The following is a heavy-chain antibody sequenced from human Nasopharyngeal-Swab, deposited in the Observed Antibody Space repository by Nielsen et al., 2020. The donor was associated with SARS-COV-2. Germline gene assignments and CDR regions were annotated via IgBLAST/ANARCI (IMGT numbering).Heavy chain of an antibody. CDR2: ISSSSSYI. D-gene: IGHD1-26*01. CDR1: GFTFSSYS. CDR3: ARDGDYSGWELTDY. Sequence: GVLKISCAASGFTFSSYSMNWVRQAPGKGLEWVSSISSSSSYIYYADSVKGRFTISRDNAKNSQYLQMNSLRAEDTAVYYCARDGDYSGWELTDYWGQGTLVTVSS. V-gene: IGHV3-21*01. J-gene: IGHJ4*02.